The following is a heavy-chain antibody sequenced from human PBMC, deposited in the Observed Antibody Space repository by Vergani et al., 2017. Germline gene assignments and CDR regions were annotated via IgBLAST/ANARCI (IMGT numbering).Heavy chain of an antibody. Sequence: QVQLVESGGGVVQPGRSLRLSCAASGFTSIQYGMHWVRQAPGKGLEWVAVTWYDGKNKQYADSVKGRFTISRDNSKSTMYLQMNSLRDEVTGVYYCARDLRLLYNRFDPWGQGTLVTVSS. CDR2: TWYDGKNK. CDR1: GFTSIQYG. D-gene: IGHD1-14*01. V-gene: IGHV3-33*01. J-gene: IGHJ5*02. CDR3: ARDLRLLYNRFDP.